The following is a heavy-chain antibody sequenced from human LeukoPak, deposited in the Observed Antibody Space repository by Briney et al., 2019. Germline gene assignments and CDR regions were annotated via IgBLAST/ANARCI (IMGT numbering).Heavy chain of an antibody. Sequence: SETLSLTCTVSGGSISSSSYYWGWSRQPPGKGLEWIGSIYYSGSTYYNQSVKSRFTKSVDRTKNMFSLKLSSVTAADTAVYYCARQATMVSFDYWGQGTLVTVSS. V-gene: IGHV4-39*01. CDR3: ARQATMVSFDY. J-gene: IGHJ4*02. CDR1: GGSISSSSYY. CDR2: IYYSGST. D-gene: IGHD4/OR15-4a*01.